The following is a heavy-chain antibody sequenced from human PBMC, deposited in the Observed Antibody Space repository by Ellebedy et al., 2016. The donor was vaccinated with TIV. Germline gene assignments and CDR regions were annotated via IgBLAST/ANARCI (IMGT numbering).Heavy chain of an antibody. CDR3: ARSGDWFDP. CDR2: IFFSGST. J-gene: IGHJ5*02. D-gene: IGHD3-10*01. V-gene: IGHV4-59*11. CDR1: GGPISSHF. Sequence: MPSETLSLTCKVSGGPISSHFWSWIRQPPGKGLEWIGHIFFSGSTNYNPPLESRVSISIDTSKNQISLNLASVTAADTAVYYCARSGDWFDPWGQGTLVTVAS.